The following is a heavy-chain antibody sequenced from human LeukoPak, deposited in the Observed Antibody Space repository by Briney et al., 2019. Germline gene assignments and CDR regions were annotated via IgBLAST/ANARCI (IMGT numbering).Heavy chain of an antibody. Sequence: GGSLRLSCAASGFTFSSYAMHWVRQAPGKGLEWVAVISYDGSNKYYADSVKGRFTISRDNSKNTLYLQMNSLKTEDTAVYYCTTDRFMGGGQGTLVTVSS. J-gene: IGHJ4*02. V-gene: IGHV3-30-3*01. CDR3: TTDRFMG. CDR2: ISYDGSNK. CDR1: GFTFSSYA. D-gene: IGHD3-16*01.